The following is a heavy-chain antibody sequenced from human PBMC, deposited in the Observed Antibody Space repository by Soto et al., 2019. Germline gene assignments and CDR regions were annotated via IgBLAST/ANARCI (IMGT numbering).Heavy chain of an antibody. CDR3: AKGEYSYGYPLFDY. D-gene: IGHD5-18*01. Sequence: RGSLRLSCAASGFTFISYAIIFFRHSPGKGLEWVSAISGSGGSTYYADSVKGRFTISRDNSKNTLYLQMNSLRAEDTAVYYCAKGEYSYGYPLFDYWGQGTLVTVSS. CDR2: ISGSGGST. CDR1: GFTFISYA. V-gene: IGHV3-23*01. J-gene: IGHJ4*02.